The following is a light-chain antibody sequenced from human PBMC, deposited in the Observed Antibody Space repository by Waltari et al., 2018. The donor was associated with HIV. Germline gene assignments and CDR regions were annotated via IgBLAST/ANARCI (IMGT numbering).Light chain of an antibody. V-gene: IGLV1-40*01. J-gene: IGLJ2*01. CDR1: SSNIGAGYD. CDR2: GNS. CDR3: QSYDSSLSGSGV. Sequence: QSVLTQPPSVSGAPGQRVTISCTGSSSNIGAGYDLHWYQQLPGTAPNLLLYGNSNRPSGVPDRFSGSKSGTSASLAITGLQAEDEADYYCQSYDSSLSGSGVFGGGTKLTVL.